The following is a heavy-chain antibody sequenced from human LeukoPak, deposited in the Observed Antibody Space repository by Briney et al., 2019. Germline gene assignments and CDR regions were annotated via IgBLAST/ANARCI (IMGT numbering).Heavy chain of an antibody. V-gene: IGHV3-20*04. D-gene: IGHD3-3*01. CDR1: GFTFDDYG. CDR2: INWNGGST. J-gene: IGHJ4*02. CDR3: ARDLGLYYDFWSGHDY. Sequence: GGSLRLSCAASGFTFDDYGMSWVRQAPGKGLEGVSGINWNGGSTGYADSVKGRFTISRDNSKNTLYLQMNSLRAEDTAVYYCARDLGLYYDFWSGHDYWGQGTLVTVSS.